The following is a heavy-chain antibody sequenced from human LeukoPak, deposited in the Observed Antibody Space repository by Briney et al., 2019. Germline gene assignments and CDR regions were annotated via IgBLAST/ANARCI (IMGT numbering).Heavy chain of an antibody. CDR2: IYNTGST. J-gene: IGHJ3*02. CDR3: ARCRYSSTYRHSFDI. CDR1: GGSISNYY. V-gene: IGHV4-59*01. D-gene: IGHD1-26*01. Sequence: SETLSLTCIVSGGSISNYYWRWIRQPPGKGLEWIGYIYNTGSTDYNPSLKSRVTISVDTSKNQFSLILSTLTAADTAVYYCARCRYSSTYRHSFDIWGHGAMVTVSS.